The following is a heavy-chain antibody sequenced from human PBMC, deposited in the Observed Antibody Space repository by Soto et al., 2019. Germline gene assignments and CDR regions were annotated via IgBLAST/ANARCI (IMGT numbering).Heavy chain of an antibody. V-gene: IGHV3-23*01. D-gene: IGHD4-17*01. Sequence: EVQLLESGGGLVQPGGSLRLSCAASGFTFSSYAMTWVRQAPGKGLEWVSAISGSGTNRYYADSVKGRFTISRDNSKNTLYLQMNSLSAEATDVYYCAKDRVDYGDYRGLDYWGQGTLVTVSS. CDR3: AKDRVDYGDYRGLDY. CDR2: ISGSGTNR. J-gene: IGHJ4*02. CDR1: GFTFSSYA.